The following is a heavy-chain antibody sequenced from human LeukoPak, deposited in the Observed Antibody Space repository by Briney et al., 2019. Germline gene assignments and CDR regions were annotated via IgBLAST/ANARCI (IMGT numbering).Heavy chain of an antibody. CDR2: IYIDGSST. Sequence: QPGGSLRLSCAAPGFTFSSYWMPWVRQAPGKGLVWVSRIYIDGSSTSYADSVKGRFTISRDNAKNTLYLQMNSLRDEDTAVYYCARGLDGSFDYWGLGTLVTVSS. V-gene: IGHV3-74*01. J-gene: IGHJ4*02. CDR3: ARGLDGSFDY. D-gene: IGHD1-14*01. CDR1: GFTFSSYW.